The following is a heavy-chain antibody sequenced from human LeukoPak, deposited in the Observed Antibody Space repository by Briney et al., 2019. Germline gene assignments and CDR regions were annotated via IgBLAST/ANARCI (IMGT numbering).Heavy chain of an antibody. CDR1: EFTFTTYG. V-gene: IGHV3-33*01. J-gene: IGHJ4*02. CDR2: IYYDGSNI. CDR3: ARDWKTNSFDY. Sequence: GGSLRLSCAASEFTFTTYGMHWVRQAPGKGLEWVAFIYYDGSNIYYADYVKGRFTISRDISKNTLYLQMDSLRAEDTAIYYCARDWKTNSFDYWGQGALVTVSS. D-gene: IGHD1-1*01.